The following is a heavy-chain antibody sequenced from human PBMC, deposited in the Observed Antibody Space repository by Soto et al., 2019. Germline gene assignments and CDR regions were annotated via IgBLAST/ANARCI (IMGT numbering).Heavy chain of an antibody. V-gene: IGHV4-34*01. CDR3: ARSYIWGSYRPFDY. CDR1: GGSFSGYY. Sequence: SETLSLTCAVYGGSFSGYYWSWIRQPPGKGLEWIGEINHSGSTNYNPSLKSRVTISVDTSKNQFSLKLSSVTAADTAVYYCARSYIWGSYRPFDYWGQGTLVTVSS. D-gene: IGHD3-16*02. J-gene: IGHJ4*02. CDR2: INHSGST.